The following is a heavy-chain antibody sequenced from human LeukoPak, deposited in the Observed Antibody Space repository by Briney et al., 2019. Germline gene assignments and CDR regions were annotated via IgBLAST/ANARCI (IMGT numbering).Heavy chain of an antibody. CDR1: GGTFSSYA. V-gene: IGHV1-69*05. J-gene: IGHJ4*02. D-gene: IGHD3-22*01. CDR3: AREGASITMIVVVSYFDY. CDR2: IIPIFGTA. Sequence: ASVKVSCKASGGTFSSYAISWVRQAPGQGLEWMGRIIPIFGTANYAQKFQGRVTITTDESTSTAYMELSSLRSEDTAVYYCAREGASITMIVVVSYFDYWAREPWSPSPQ.